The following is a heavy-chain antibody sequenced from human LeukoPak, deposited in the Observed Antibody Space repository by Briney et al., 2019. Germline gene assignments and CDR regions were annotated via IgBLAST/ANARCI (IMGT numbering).Heavy chain of an antibody. V-gene: IGHV3-21*01. CDR2: VSSNGAKT. J-gene: IGHJ4*02. CDR1: GFTFSSYA. Sequence: GGSLRPSCAASGFTFSSYAITWVRQAPGKGLEWVSAVSSNGAKTYYADSVKGRFTISRDNAKNSLYLQMNSLRAEDTAVYYCARTASLYGRVDYFDYWGQGTLVTVSS. D-gene: IGHD3-10*01. CDR3: ARTASLYGRVDYFDY.